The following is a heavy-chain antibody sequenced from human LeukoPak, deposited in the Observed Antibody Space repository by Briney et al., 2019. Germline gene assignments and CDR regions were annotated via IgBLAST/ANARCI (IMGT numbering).Heavy chain of an antibody. J-gene: IGHJ4*02. V-gene: IGHV4-59*01. CDR3: ATSIAVAGTSYFDY. CDR2: IYYSGST. Sequence: SETLSLTCTVSGGSISSYYWSWIRQPPGKGLGWIGYIYYSGSTNYNPSLKSRVTISVDTSKNQFSLKLSSVTAADTAVYYCATSIAVAGTSYFDYWGQGTLVTVS. CDR1: GGSISSYY. D-gene: IGHD6-19*01.